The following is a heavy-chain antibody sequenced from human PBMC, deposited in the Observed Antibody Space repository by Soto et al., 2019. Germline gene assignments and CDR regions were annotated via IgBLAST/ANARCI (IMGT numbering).Heavy chain of an antibody. Sequence: ASVKVSCKVSGYTLTELSMHWVRQAPGKGLEWMGGFDPEDGETIYAQKFQGRVTMTEDTSTDTAYMELSSLRSEDTAVYYCATGGGTIFNDYYYGMDVWGQGTTVTVSS. V-gene: IGHV1-24*01. CDR2: FDPEDGET. J-gene: IGHJ6*02. CDR1: GYTLTELS. CDR3: ATGGGTIFNDYYYGMDV. D-gene: IGHD3-3*01.